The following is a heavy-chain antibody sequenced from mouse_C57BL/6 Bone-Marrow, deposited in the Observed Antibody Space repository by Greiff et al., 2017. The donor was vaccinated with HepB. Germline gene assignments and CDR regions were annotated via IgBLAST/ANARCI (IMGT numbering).Heavy chain of an antibody. V-gene: IGHV1-53*01. CDR1: GYTFTSYW. CDR2: INPSNGGT. Sequence: QVQLQQPGTELVKPGASVKLSCKASGYTFTSYWMHWVKQRPGQGLEWIGNINPSNGGTNYNEKFKSKATLTVDKSSSTAYMQLSSLTSADSAVYYCAVGPYGSSYDWFAYWGQGTLVTVSA. J-gene: IGHJ3*01. CDR3: AVGPYGSSYDWFAY. D-gene: IGHD1-1*01.